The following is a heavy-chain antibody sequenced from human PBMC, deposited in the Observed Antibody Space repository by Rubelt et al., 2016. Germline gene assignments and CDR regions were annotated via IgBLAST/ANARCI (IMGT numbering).Heavy chain of an antibody. Sequence: QVTLRESGPALVKPTQTLTLTCTFSGFSLRTSGMCVSWILQPPGKALDWLARIDWDDAKYYSTSLKTRLTISKDNSKNQVGLTKTNMDPVDTATYYCARTFSRGEAPIYNWFDPWGQGTLVTVSS. D-gene: IGHD3-16*01. V-gene: IGHV2-70*15. CDR3: ARTFSRGEAPIYNWFDP. CDR1: GFSLRTSGMC. CDR2: IDWDDAK. J-gene: IGHJ5*02.